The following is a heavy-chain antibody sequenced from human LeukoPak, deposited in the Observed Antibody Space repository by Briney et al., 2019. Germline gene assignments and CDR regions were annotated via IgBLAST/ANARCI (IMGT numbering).Heavy chain of an antibody. CDR1: GYTFTGYY. CDR3: ARVVYSSGWYYFDY. CDR2: INPNSGGT. V-gene: IGHV1-2*04. D-gene: IGHD6-19*01. Sequence: GASVKVSCKASGYTFTGYYMHWVRQAPGQGLEWMGWINPNSGGTNYAQKFQGWVTMTRDTSISTAYMELSRLRSDDTAVYYCARVVYSSGWYYFDYWGQGTLVTVSS. J-gene: IGHJ4*02.